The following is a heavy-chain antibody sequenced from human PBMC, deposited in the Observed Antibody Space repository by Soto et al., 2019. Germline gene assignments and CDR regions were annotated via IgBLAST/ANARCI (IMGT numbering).Heavy chain of an antibody. CDR1: GFTFSSYS. V-gene: IGHV3-48*02. D-gene: IGHD5-12*01. J-gene: IGHJ3*02. CDR3: ARDWGDGYNIDAFDI. CDR2: ISSSSSTI. Sequence: GGSLRLSCAASGFTFSSYSMNWVRQAPGKGLEWVSYISSSSSTIYYADSVKGRFTISRDNAKNSLYPQMNSLRDEDTAVYYCARDWGDGYNIDAFDIWGQGTMVTVSS.